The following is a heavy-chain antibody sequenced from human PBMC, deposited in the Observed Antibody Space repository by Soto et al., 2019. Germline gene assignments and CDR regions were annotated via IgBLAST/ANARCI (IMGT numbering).Heavy chain of an antibody. Sequence: PVGSLRLSCAASGFTFSSYAMSWVRQAPGKGLEWVSAISGSGGSTYYADSVKGRFTISRDNSKNTLYLQMNSLRAEDTAVYYCAKDPSVIVVVPAAIGDWFDPWGQGTLVTVSS. J-gene: IGHJ5*02. CDR1: GFTFSSYA. CDR3: AKDPSVIVVVPAAIGDWFDP. CDR2: ISGSGGST. V-gene: IGHV3-23*01. D-gene: IGHD2-2*01.